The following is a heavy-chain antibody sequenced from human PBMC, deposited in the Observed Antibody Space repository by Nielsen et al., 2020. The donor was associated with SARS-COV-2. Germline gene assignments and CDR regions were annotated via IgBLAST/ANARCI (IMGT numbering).Heavy chain of an antibody. D-gene: IGHD3-3*02. J-gene: IGHJ4*02. V-gene: IGHV3-49*04. CDR2: IRSKAYGGTT. CDR3: TSAFLEWLPDYYFDY. CDR1: GFTFSSYW. Sequence: GESLKISCAASGFTFSSYWMSWVRQAPGKGLEWVGFIRSKAYGGTTEYAASVKGRFTISRDDSKSIAYLQMNSLKTEDTAVYYCTSAFLEWLPDYYFDYWGQGTLVTVSS.